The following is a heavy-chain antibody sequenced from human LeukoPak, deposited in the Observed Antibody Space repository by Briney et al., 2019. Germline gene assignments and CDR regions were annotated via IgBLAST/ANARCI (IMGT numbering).Heavy chain of an antibody. CDR1: GYAFTSYY. D-gene: IGHD2-15*01. CDR3: AREKGFY. Sequence: GASVKVSCKASGYAFTSYYMHWVRQAPGQGLEWMGVIYPSAGGSTRYTQQFQGRVTMTRDTFTSTVYMELSSLTSEDTAVYYCAREKGFYWGQGTLVTVSS. V-gene: IGHV1-46*01. CDR2: IYPSAGGST. J-gene: IGHJ4*02.